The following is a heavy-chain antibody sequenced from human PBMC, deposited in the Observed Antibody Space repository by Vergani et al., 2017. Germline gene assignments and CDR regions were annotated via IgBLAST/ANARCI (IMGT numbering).Heavy chain of an antibody. CDR3: ARASLRALVGYYYYMDV. J-gene: IGHJ6*03. Sequence: QVQLQESGPGLVKPSETLSLTCTVSGYSISSGYYWGWIRQPPGKGLEWIGSIYHSGSTYYNPSLKSRVTISVDTSKNQFSLKLSSVTAADTAVYYCARASLRALVGYYYYMDVWGKGKTVVVSS. V-gene: IGHV4-38-2*02. D-gene: IGHD3-16*02. CDR1: GYSISSGYY. CDR2: IYHSGST.